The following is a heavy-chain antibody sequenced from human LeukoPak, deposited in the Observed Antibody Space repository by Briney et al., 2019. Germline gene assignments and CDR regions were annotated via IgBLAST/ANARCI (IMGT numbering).Heavy chain of an antibody. V-gene: IGHV1-18*01. J-gene: IGHJ4*02. CDR3: AREPYYDFWSGYSFFDY. Sequence: ASVKVSCKASGYTFTSYGISWVRQAPGQGLEWMGWISAYNGNTNYAQKLQGRVTMTTDTSTSTAYMVLRSLRSDDTAVYYCAREPYYDFWSGYSFFDYWGQGTLVTVSS. CDR2: ISAYNGNT. CDR1: GYTFTSYG. D-gene: IGHD3-3*01.